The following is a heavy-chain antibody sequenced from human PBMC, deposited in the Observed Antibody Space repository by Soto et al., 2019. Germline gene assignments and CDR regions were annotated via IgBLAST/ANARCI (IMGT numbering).Heavy chain of an antibody. CDR2: IYWHDDK. Sequence: QITLKESGPTLVKPTQTLTLTCTFSGFSVSTSGVGVGWIRQPPGKALEWLALIYWHDDKRYSPSLKSRLTITKDTSKNQSVLTTTNMDPVDTATYYCAYGDYVGNWFDPWGQGTLVTVSS. CDR3: AYGDYVGNWFDP. CDR1: GFSVSTSGVG. D-gene: IGHD4-17*01. V-gene: IGHV2-5*01. J-gene: IGHJ5*02.